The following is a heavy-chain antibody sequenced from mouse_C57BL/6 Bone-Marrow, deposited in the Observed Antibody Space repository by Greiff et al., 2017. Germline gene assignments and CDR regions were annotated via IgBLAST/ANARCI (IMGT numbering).Heavy chain of an antibody. CDR3: TRCITTVVHFDY. D-gene: IGHD1-1*01. Sequence: EVKLVESGEGLVKPGGSLKLSCAASGFTFSSYAMSWVRQTPEKRLEWVAYISSGGDYIYYADTVKGRFTISRDNARNTLYLQMSSLKSEDTAMYYCTRCITTVVHFDYWGQGTTLTVSS. CDR1: GFTFSSYA. CDR2: ISSGGDYI. V-gene: IGHV5-9-1*02. J-gene: IGHJ2*01.